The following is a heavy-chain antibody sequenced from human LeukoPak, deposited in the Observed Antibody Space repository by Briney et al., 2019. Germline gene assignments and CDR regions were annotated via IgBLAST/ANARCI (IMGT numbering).Heavy chain of an antibody. V-gene: IGHV1-2*02. Sequence: ASVKVSCKASGYTFTGYYMHWVRQAPGQGLEWMGWINPNSGGTNYAQKCQGRVTMTRDTSISTAYMELSRLRSDDTAVYYCARDPLDFYYYYGMDVWGQGTTVTVSS. CDR2: INPNSGGT. CDR1: GYTFTGYY. CDR3: ARDPLDFYYYYGMDV. J-gene: IGHJ6*02.